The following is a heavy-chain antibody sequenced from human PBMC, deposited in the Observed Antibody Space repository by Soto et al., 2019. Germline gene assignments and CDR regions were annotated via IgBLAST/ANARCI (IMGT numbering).Heavy chain of an antibody. V-gene: IGHV6-1*01. D-gene: IGHD1-7*01. Sequence: PSQTLSLTYAISGDSVSSNSAAWNRIRLSPSRGLEWLARTYYRSRWYNDYAVSVRSRITVNPDTSKNQFSLQLTSVTPEDTAVYYCAGTTSHQWYYMDVWGKGTTVTVSS. CDR1: GDSVSSNSAA. CDR2: TYYRSRWYN. CDR3: AGTTSHQWYYMDV. J-gene: IGHJ6*03.